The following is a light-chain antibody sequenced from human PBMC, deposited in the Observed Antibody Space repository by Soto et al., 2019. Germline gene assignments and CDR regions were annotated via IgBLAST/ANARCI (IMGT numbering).Light chain of an antibody. CDR1: TSNIGRST. Sequence: SVLTQPPSASGTPGQRVTISCSGTTSNIGRSTVGWYQQFPGAAPKLLIYGNTQRPLGVPVRFSGSKSDTSASLAISGLQSEDEADYYCATWNDGIFVFGIGTKVTVL. J-gene: IGLJ1*01. CDR3: ATWNDGIFV. V-gene: IGLV1-44*01. CDR2: GNT.